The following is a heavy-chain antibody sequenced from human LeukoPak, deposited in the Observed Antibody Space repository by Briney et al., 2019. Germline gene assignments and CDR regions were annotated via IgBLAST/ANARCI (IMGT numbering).Heavy chain of an antibody. CDR3: AILIHRAVPLDY. CDR2: ISAYNGNT. Sequence: GASVKVSCKASGYTFTSYGISWVRQTPGQGLEWMGWISAYNGNTNYAQKLQGRVTMTTDTSTSTAYMELRSLRSDDTAVYYCAILIHRAVPLDYWGQGTLVTVSS. J-gene: IGHJ4*02. V-gene: IGHV1-18*01. D-gene: IGHD1-14*01. CDR1: GYTFTSYG.